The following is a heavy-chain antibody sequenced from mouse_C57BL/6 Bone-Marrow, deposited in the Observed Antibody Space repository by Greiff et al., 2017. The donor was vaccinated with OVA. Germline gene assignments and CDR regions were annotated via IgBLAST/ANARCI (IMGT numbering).Heavy chain of an antibody. D-gene: IGHD1-1*01. V-gene: IGHV1-18*01. CDR1: GYTFTDYN. CDR3: ARDWYYYGKYYAMDY. J-gene: IGHJ4*01. Sequence: EVQLQQSGPELVKPGASVKIPCKASGYTFTDYNMDWVKQSHGKSLEWIGDINPNNGGTIYNQKFKGKATLTVDKSSSTAYMELRSLTSEDTAVYYCARDWYYYGKYYAMDYWGQGTSVTVSS. CDR2: INPNNGGT.